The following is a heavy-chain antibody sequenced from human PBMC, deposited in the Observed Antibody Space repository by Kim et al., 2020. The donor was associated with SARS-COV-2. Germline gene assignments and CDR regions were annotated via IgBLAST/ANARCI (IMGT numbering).Heavy chain of an antibody. CDR1: GFTFSSYS. CDR3: ARGFSYSSSRDQNFDY. J-gene: IGHJ4*02. Sequence: GGSLRLSCAASGFTFSSYSMNWVRQAPGKGLEWVSSISSSSSYIYYADSVKGRFTISRDNAKNSLYLQMNSLRAEDTAVYYCARGFSYSSSRDQNFDYWGQGTLVTVSS. V-gene: IGHV3-21*01. D-gene: IGHD6-13*01. CDR2: ISSSSSYI.